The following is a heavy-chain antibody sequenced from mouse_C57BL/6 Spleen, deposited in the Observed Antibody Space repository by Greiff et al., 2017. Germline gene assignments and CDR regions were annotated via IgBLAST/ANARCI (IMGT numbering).Heavy chain of an antibody. CDR2: IDPSDSYT. CDR1: GYTFTSYW. CDR3: ALYYTRGYYYAMDY. V-gene: IGHV1-69*01. Sequence: VQLQQPGAELVMPGASVKLSCKASGYTFTSYWMHWVKQRPGQGLEWIGEIDPSDSYTNYNQKFKGKSTLTVDKSSSTAYMQLSSLTSEDSAVYYCALYYTRGYYYAMDYWGQGTSVTVSS. J-gene: IGHJ4*01. D-gene: IGHD2-1*01.